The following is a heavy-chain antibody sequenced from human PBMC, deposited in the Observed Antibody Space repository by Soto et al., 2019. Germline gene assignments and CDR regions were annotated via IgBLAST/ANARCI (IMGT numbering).Heavy chain of an antibody. J-gene: IGHJ3*01. CDR1: GFTFSSYD. D-gene: IGHD3-16*02. V-gene: IGHV3-13*01. CDR2: IGSAGDT. CDR3: ARRLSSFLGAFDV. Sequence: GGSPRLSCAASGFTFSSYDMHWVRQTTGERLEWVSAIGSAGDTYYLGSVKGRFTISRENAKNSLYLQMNSLRAEDTAVYYCARRLSSFLGAFDVWGQGTMVPVAS.